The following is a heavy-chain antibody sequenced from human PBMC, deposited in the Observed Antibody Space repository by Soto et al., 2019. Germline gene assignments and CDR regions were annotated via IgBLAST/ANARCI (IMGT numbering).Heavy chain of an antibody. V-gene: IGHV1-69*12. Sequence: QVQLVQSGAEVKKPGSSVKVSCKTSGGTSSRFGISWVRQAPGQGLEWMGGVIPIFGSPIYAQRFQDRVTITADESTRTAYMEMSSLRAEDTAVYDCARMREHWLTARGACDYWGLGTLVTVSS. D-gene: IGHD6-19*01. CDR2: VIPIFGSP. CDR1: GGTSSRFG. J-gene: IGHJ4*02. CDR3: ARMREHWLTARGACDY.